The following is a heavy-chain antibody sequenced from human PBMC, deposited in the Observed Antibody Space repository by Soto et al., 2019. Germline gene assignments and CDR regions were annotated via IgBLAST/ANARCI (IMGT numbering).Heavy chain of an antibody. V-gene: IGHV3-7*05. CDR3: ARDGPLSSPTSGWFDP. D-gene: IGHD2-2*01. CDR1: GFTFSRYW. CDR2: IKQDGNER. Sequence: EVQVVESGGGLVQPGGSLRLSCVASGFTFSRYWMSWVRQAPGKGLEWVANIKQDGNERNYVDSVKGRFTISRDNAKNALDLVMNSLKTGDTAVYYCARDGPLSSPTSGWFDPWGPGTLVTVSS. J-gene: IGHJ5*02.